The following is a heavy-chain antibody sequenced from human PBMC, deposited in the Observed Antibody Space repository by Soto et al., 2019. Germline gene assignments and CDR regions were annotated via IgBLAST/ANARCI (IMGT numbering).Heavy chain of an antibody. Sequence: GGSLRLSCAASGFTFSSYGMHWVRQAPGKGLEWVAVISYDGSNKYYADSVKGRFTISRDNSKNTLYLQMNSLRAEDTAVYYCAKGVTMVRGVFYYYGMDVWGRGTTVTVSS. J-gene: IGHJ6*02. V-gene: IGHV3-30*18. CDR1: GFTFSSYG. D-gene: IGHD3-10*01. CDR3: AKGVTMVRGVFYYYGMDV. CDR2: ISYDGSNK.